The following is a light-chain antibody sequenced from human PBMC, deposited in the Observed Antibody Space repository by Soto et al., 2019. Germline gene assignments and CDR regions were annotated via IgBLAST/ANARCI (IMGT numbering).Light chain of an antibody. V-gene: IGKV3-15*01. Sequence: EIVMTQSPATLSVSPGERATLSCRASQSVNSNLAWYQQKPGQAPRLLIYGASTRATGVPARFSGSGSGPEFTLTISRLQSEDFAVDFCQQYNNWPTFGQGTKVEIK. CDR1: QSVNSN. CDR2: GAS. J-gene: IGKJ1*01. CDR3: QQYNNWPT.